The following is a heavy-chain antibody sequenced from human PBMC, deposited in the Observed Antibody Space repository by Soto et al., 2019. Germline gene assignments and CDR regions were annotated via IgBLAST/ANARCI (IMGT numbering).Heavy chain of an antibody. Sequence: PGVFLRLSCAASGFTFSGFAMHWVRQAPGKGLEWVAVIWYDGTKNYHADSVMGRFTISRDNSKNTLYLQMNSLRAEDTAVYYCARGLVGFFHIDYWGQGTLVTVSS. V-gene: IGHV3-33*08. CDR1: GFTFSGFA. CDR3: ARGLVGFFHIDY. J-gene: IGHJ4*02. D-gene: IGHD2-8*02. CDR2: IWYDGTKN.